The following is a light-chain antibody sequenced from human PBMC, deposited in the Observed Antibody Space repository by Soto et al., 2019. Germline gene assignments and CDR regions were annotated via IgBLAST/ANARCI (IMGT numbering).Light chain of an antibody. CDR2: DVT. CDR3: SSYTSSNTLYV. J-gene: IGLJ1*01. V-gene: IGLV2-14*03. CDR1: SGDVGGYNY. Sequence: QSVLTQPASVSGSPGQSITISCTGTSGDVGGYNYVSWYQQHPGKAPKLMIYDVTYRPSGVSIRFSGSKSGNTASLTISGLQAEDEADYYCSSYTSSNTLYVFGPGTKLTVL.